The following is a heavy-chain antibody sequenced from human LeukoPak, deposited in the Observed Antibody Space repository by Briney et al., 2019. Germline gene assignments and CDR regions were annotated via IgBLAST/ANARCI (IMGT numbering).Heavy chain of an antibody. CDR2: IYYSGST. V-gene: IGHV4-39*01. CDR1: GDSISTSSYY. CDR3: ARGPTAMVRNWFDL. J-gene: IGHJ5*02. D-gene: IGHD5-18*01. Sequence: PSETLSLTCTVSGDSISTSSYYWGWIRQPPGKGLEWIGNIYYSGSTYYNPSLKSRVTISVDTSKNQFSLKLNSVTAADTAVYYCARGPTAMVRNWFDLWGQGTLVTVSS.